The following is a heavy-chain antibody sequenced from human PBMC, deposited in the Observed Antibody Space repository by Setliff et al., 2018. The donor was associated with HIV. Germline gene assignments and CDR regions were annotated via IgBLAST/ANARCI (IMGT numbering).Heavy chain of an antibody. CDR2: ISGDGGRAT. J-gene: IGHJ6*02. CDR1: GFRFRTYA. Sequence: PGGSLRLSCVASGFRFRTYAMSWVRQSQGKGLEWVSLISGDGGRATHYSDSVKGRFTISRDNAKNTLYLQMNSLRAEDTAVYNCARENGGSYYPRLYYYYYGMDVWGQGTTVTVSS. D-gene: IGHD1-26*01. CDR3: ARENGGSYYPRLYYYYYGMDV. V-gene: IGHV3-23*01.